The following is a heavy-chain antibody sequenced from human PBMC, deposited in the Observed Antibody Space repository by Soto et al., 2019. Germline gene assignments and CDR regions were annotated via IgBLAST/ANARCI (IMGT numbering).Heavy chain of an antibody. D-gene: IGHD2-15*01. Sequence: PGGSLRLSCAASGFTFSSDSMNWCRQAPGKGLEWVSSISSSSSYIYYADSVKGRFTISRDNSKNSLYLQINSLRFEDTAVYYCARGDREDIAVVIGVRPGQYGVDVWGQGTTVTVSS. J-gene: IGHJ6*02. V-gene: IGHV3-21*01. CDR3: ARGDREDIAVVIGVRPGQYGVDV. CDR2: ISSSSSYI. CDR1: GFTFSSDS.